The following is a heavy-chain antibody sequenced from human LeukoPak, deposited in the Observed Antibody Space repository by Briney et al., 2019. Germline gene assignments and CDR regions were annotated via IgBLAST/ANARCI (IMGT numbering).Heavy chain of an antibody. D-gene: IGHD2-2*03. J-gene: IGHJ4*02. Sequence: SETLSLTCAVSGGSINNHYWSWIRQPPGKGLEWIGYIHSTGSTHYNPSLKSRVTISVDRSENQFSLKVTSVTAADTAVYYCASLGFCSGTRCLEDSWSQGTLVTVAS. CDR1: GGSINNHY. V-gene: IGHV4-59*11. CDR3: ASLGFCSGTRCLEDS. CDR2: IHSTGST.